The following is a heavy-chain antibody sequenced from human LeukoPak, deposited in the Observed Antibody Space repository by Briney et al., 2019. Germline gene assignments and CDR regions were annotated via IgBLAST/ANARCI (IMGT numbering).Heavy chain of an antibody. V-gene: IGHV4-34*01. CDR1: GGSFSGYY. J-gene: IGHJ4*02. CDR2: INHSGST. D-gene: IGHD6-13*01. Sequence: PSETLSLTCAVYGGSFSGYYWSWIRQPPGKGLEWIGEINHSGSTNYNPSLKSRVTISVDTSKNQFSLKLSSVTAADTAVYYCARVAAAIDYWGQGTQVTVSS. CDR3: ARVAAAIDY.